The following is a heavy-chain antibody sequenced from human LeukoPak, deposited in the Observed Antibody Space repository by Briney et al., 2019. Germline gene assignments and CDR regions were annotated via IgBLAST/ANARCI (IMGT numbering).Heavy chain of an antibody. Sequence: GGSLRLSCAASGFTFSSYAMSWVRQAPGKGLEWVSAISGSGGSTYYADSVKGRFTISRDNSKNTLYLQMNSLRAEDTAVYYCAKAGHYYDSSGYIVYWGQGTLVTVSS. J-gene: IGHJ4*02. CDR1: GFTFSSYA. CDR2: ISGSGGST. V-gene: IGHV3-23*01. CDR3: AKAGHYYDSSGYIVY. D-gene: IGHD3-22*01.